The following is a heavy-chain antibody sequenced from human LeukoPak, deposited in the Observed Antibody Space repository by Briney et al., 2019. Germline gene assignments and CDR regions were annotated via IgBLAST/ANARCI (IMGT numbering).Heavy chain of an antibody. CDR3: ATGGDILTGYYFDY. J-gene: IGHJ4*02. CDR2: FDPEDGET. V-gene: IGHV1-24*01. CDR1: GYTLTELS. Sequence: GASVKVSCKVSGYTLTELSMHWVRQAPGKGLEWKGGFDPEDGETIYAQKFQGRVTMTEDTSTDTAYMELSSLRSEDTAVYYCATGGDILTGYYFDYWGQGTLVTVSS. D-gene: IGHD3-9*01.